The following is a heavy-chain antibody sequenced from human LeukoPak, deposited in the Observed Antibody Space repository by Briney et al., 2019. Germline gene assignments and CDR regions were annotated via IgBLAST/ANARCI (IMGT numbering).Heavy chain of an antibody. D-gene: IGHD3-3*01. J-gene: IGHJ6*02. CDR3: ARGVSYDFWSGYSGHYYYGMDV. CDR1: GGSLSSYY. V-gene: IGHV4-59*01. Sequence: SETLSLTCTVSGGSLSSYYWSWIRQPPGKGLEWIGYIYYSGSTNYNPSLKSRVTISVDTSKNQFSLKLSSVTAADTAVYYCARGVSYDFWSGYSGHYYYGMDVWGQGTTVTVSS. CDR2: IYYSGST.